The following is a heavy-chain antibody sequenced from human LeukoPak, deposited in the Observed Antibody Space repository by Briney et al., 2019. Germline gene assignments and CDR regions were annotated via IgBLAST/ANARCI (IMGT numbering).Heavy chain of an antibody. D-gene: IGHD3-22*01. CDR2: ISSSGSTI. V-gene: IGHV3-48*04. J-gene: IGHJ4*02. CDR3: ARAGRYYDSSGILDY. Sequence: GGSLRLSCAASGFTFSSYAMSWVRQAPGKGLEWVSYISSSGSTIYYADSVKGRFTISRDNAKNSLYLQMNSLRAEDTAVYYCARAGRYYDSSGILDYWGQGTLVTVSS. CDR1: GFTFSSYA.